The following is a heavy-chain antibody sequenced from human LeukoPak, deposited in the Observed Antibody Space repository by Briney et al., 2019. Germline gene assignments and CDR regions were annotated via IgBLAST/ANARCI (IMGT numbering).Heavy chain of an antibody. Sequence: QPGASLRLSCAASGFTFSSYAMSWVRQAPGKGLEWVSAISGSGGSTYYADSVKGRFTTSRDNSKNTLYLQMNSLGAEDTAVYYCARDRLPTVDLVFDYWGQGTLVTVSS. D-gene: IGHD5-18*01. CDR3: ARDRLPTVDLVFDY. V-gene: IGHV3-23*01. CDR1: GFTFSSYA. CDR2: ISGSGGST. J-gene: IGHJ4*02.